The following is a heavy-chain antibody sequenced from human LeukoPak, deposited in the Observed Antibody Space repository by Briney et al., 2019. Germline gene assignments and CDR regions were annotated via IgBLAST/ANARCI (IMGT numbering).Heavy chain of an antibody. J-gene: IGHJ4*02. D-gene: IGHD6-13*01. Sequence: PGGSLRLSCAASGFTVSSNYMNWVRQAPGKGLEWIGYIYYSGRTNYNPSLKSRVTISVDTSKNQFSLKLSSVTAADTAVYYCASLSSSWYYFDYWGQGTLVTVSS. CDR2: IYYSGRT. CDR3: ASLSSSWYYFDY. V-gene: IGHV4-59*02. CDR1: GFTVSSNY.